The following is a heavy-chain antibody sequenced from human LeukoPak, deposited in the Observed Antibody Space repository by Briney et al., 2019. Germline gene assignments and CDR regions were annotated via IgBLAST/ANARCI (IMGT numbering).Heavy chain of an antibody. V-gene: IGHV3-7*01. CDR2: IKEDGSIQ. D-gene: IGHD6-19*01. J-gene: IGHJ4*02. Sequence: PGGSLRLSCVASGFTFSSYWMTWVRQAPGKGLEWLANIKEDGSIQYYLDSVRGRFTISRDNAKTSVYLQLNSLRADDPAVYYCARDVWTGVAVSDYWGQGTLVTVSS. CDR1: GFTFSSYW. CDR3: ARDVWTGVAVSDY.